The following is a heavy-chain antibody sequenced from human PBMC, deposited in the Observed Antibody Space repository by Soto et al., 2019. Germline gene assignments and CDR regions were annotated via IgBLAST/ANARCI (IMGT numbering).Heavy chain of an antibody. CDR2: IIPIFGTA. CDR1: GGTFSSYA. V-gene: IGHV1-69*13. Sequence: SVKVSCKASGGTFSSYAISWVRQAPGQGLEWMGGIIPIFGTANYAQKFQGRVTITADESTSTAYMELSSLRSEDTAVYYCARLRGGVAYYYGSGSFAWFDPWGQGTLVTVSS. D-gene: IGHD3-10*01. CDR3: ARLRGGVAYYYGSGSFAWFDP. J-gene: IGHJ5*02.